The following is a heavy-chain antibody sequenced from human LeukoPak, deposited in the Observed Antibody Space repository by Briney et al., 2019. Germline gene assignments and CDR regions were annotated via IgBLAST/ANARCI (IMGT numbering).Heavy chain of an antibody. V-gene: IGHV4-59*08. CDR1: GGSISSYY. Sequence: PSETLSLTCTVSGGSISSYYWSWIRQPPGKGLEWIGYIYYSGSTNYNPSLKSRVTISVDTSKNQFSLKLSSVTAADTAVYYCARTYYYDSSGPYRGFDYWGQGTLVTVSS. CDR2: IYYSGST. J-gene: IGHJ4*02. CDR3: ARTYYYDSSGPYRGFDY. D-gene: IGHD3-22*01.